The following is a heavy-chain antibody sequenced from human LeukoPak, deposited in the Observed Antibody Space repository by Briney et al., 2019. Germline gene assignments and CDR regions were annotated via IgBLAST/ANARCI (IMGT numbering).Heavy chain of an antibody. J-gene: IGHJ4*02. CDR3: ARRYCSGSSCHFDY. D-gene: IGHD2-15*01. Sequence: GSLRLSCAASGFTFSNYGMSWVRQAPGKGLEWVSGISDSGGSTYYADSVKGRFTISRDNAKNSLYLQMNSLRDEDTAVYYCARRYCSGSSCHFDYWGQGTLVTVSS. V-gene: IGHV3-48*02. CDR2: ISDSGGST. CDR1: GFTFSNYG.